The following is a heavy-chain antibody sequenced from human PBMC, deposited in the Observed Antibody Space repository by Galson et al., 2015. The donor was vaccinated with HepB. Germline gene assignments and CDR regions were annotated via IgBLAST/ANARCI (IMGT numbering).Heavy chain of an antibody. CDR2: IIPIFGTA. V-gene: IGHV1-69*13. CDR1: GGTFSSYA. Sequence: SVKVSCKASGGTFSSYAISWVRQAPGQGLEWMGGIIPIFGTANYAQKFQGRVTITADESTSTAYMELSSLRSEDTAEYYCARGTSTMTTVRYWGQGTLVTVSS. J-gene: IGHJ4*02. D-gene: IGHD4-11*01. CDR3: ARGTSTMTTVRY.